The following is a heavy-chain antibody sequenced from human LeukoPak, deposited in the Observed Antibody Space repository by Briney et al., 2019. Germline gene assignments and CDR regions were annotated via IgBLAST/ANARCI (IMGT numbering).Heavy chain of an antibody. D-gene: IGHD3-16*02. CDR3: ARTYDYIWGSFRSHSFDS. CDR2: LYYSGSA. Sequence: SETLSLTCTVSGGSISSNNHYWGWIRQPPGKGLEWIGSLYYSGSAYYNPSLKSRVTISVDASKNQFSLKLSPVTAADTGVYYCARTYDYIWGSFRSHSFDSWGQGTLVTVSS. J-gene: IGHJ4*02. V-gene: IGHV4-39*01. CDR1: GGSISSNNHY.